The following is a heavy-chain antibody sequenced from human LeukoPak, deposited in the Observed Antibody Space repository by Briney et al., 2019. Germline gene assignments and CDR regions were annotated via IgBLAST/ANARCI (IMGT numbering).Heavy chain of an antibody. Sequence: GGSLRLSCAASGFTFSSYGIHWVRQAPGKGLEWVAFISSDESNKYYADSVKGRFTISRDNSKNTLYLQMNSLRAEDTAVYYCTSHAAFDPWGQGTLVTVSS. CDR3: TSHAAFDP. V-gene: IGHV3-30*03. CDR2: ISSDESNK. J-gene: IGHJ5*02. CDR1: GFTFSSYG.